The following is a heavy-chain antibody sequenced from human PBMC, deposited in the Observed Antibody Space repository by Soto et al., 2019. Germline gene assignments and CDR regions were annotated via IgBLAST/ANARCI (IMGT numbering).Heavy chain of an antibody. Sequence: QITLKESGPTLVKPTHPLTLTCTFSGFSLSTSGVGVGWIRQPPGKALEWLALIYWDDDKHYSPSLKSRLNITKDTTKSQVVLRITNLVPVDTATYYCAHAHSSSWAPSFDYWGQGTLVTVSS. CDR1: GFSLSTSGVG. D-gene: IGHD6-13*01. CDR3: AHAHSSSWAPSFDY. CDR2: IYWDDDK. V-gene: IGHV2-5*02. J-gene: IGHJ4*02.